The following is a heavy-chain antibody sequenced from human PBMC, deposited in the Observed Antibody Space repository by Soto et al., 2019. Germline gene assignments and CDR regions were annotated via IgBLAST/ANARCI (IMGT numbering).Heavy chain of an antibody. Sequence: GASVKVSCKASGGTFSSYALSWVRQAPGQGLEWMGGIIPIFGTANYAQKFQGRVTITADESTSTAYMELSSLRSEDTAVYYCARGLSWNYHWFDPWGQGTLVTVSS. CDR2: IIPIFGTA. CDR1: GGTFSSYA. V-gene: IGHV1-69*13. CDR3: ARGLSWNYHWFDP. D-gene: IGHD1-7*01. J-gene: IGHJ5*02.